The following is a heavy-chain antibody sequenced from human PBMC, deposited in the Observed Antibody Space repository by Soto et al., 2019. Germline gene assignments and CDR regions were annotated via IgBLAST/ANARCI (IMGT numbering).Heavy chain of an antibody. D-gene: IGHD3-16*01. CDR2: IYPGDSDT. J-gene: IGHJ4*02. Sequence: GESLKISCNGSGYSFTSYWLAWVRQMPGKGLEWMGSIYPGDSDTTYSPSFQGQVTISADKSITTAYLQWSSLKASDTAMYYCARLGGGPFEYWGQGALVTVSS. V-gene: IGHV5-51*01. CDR1: GYSFTSYW. CDR3: ARLGGGPFEY.